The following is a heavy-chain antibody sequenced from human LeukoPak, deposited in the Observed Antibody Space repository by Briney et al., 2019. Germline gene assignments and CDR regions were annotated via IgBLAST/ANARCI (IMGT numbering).Heavy chain of an antibody. Sequence: GGSLRLSCAASGLTVSSNSVSWVRQAPGKGLEWVSIIYTGGDTYYADSVKGRFTISRDNSKNTLYLQMNSLTAEDTAVYYCARDKDGFDIWGQGTMVTVSS. CDR1: GLTVSSNS. J-gene: IGHJ3*02. CDR2: IYTGGDT. CDR3: ARDKDGFDI. V-gene: IGHV3-66*02.